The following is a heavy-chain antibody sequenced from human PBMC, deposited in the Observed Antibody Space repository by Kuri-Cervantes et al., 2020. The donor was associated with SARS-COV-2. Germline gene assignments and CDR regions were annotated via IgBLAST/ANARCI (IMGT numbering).Heavy chain of an antibody. D-gene: IGHD2-2*01. CDR1: GGTFSSYA. CDR2: IIPIFGTA. Sequence: SVKVSCKASGGTFSSYAISWVRQAPGQGLEWMGGIIPIFGTANYAQKFQGRVTITTDESTSTAYMELSSLGSEDTAVYYCATALRIVVVPAANLGVDASDIWGQGTMVTVSS. J-gene: IGHJ3*02. V-gene: IGHV1-69*05. CDR3: ATALRIVVVPAANLGVDASDI.